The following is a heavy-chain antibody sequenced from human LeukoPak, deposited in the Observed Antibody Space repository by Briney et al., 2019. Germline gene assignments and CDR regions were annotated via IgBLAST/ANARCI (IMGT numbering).Heavy chain of an antibody. CDR2: ISGSGGST. V-gene: IGHV3-23*01. D-gene: IGHD6-13*01. Sequence: PGGSLRLSCAASGFTFSSYAMSWVRQAPGKGLEWLPAISGSGGSTYYADSVKGRFTISRDNSKNTMYLQMNSLRAEDTAVYYCAKSRISGGIAAAGRLDYWGQGTLVTVSS. CDR3: AKSRISGGIAAAGRLDY. CDR1: GFTFSSYA. J-gene: IGHJ4*02.